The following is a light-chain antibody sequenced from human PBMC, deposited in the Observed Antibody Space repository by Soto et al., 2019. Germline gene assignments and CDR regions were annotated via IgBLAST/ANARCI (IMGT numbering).Light chain of an antibody. CDR3: SSFTRTNIVV. CDR2: EVT. V-gene: IGLV2-14*01. J-gene: IGLJ2*01. Sequence: QSALTQPASVSESPGQSITISCTGTSSDVGGYNYVSWYQQHPGTAPKLMVSEVTNRPSGISNRFSGSKSGNTASLTISGLQAEDEADYYCSSFTRTNIVVFGGGTKLTVL. CDR1: SSDVGGYNY.